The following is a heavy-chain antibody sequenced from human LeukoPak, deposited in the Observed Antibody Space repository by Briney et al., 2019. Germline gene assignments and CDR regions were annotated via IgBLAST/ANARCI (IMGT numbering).Heavy chain of an antibody. Sequence: SETLSLTCAVYGGSFSGYYWSWIRQPPGKGLEWIGEINHSGSTNYNPSLKSRVTISVDTSKNQFSLKLSSVTAADTAAYYCASRGARGYFDSGLYYWGQGTLVTVSS. CDR1: GGSFSGYY. J-gene: IGHJ4*02. D-gene: IGHD3-9*01. V-gene: IGHV4-34*01. CDR3: ASRGARGYFDSGLYY. CDR2: INHSGST.